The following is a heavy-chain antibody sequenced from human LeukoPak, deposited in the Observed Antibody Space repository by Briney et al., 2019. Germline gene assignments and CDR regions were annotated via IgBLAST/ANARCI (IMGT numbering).Heavy chain of an antibody. CDR3: AKTLTQWEPRELYYYGMDV. Sequence: PGKSLRLSCTASGFTFSRYGMHWVRQAPGKGLEWVAVISYDGSNKYYADSLKGRFAISRDNSKNTLYLQMNSLRAEDTAVYYCAKTLTQWEPRELYYYGMDVWGQGTTVTVSS. J-gene: IGHJ6*02. CDR1: GFTFSRYG. CDR2: ISYDGSNK. D-gene: IGHD1-26*01. V-gene: IGHV3-30*18.